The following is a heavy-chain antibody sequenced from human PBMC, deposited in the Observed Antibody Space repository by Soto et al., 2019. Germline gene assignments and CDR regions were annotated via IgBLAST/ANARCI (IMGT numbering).Heavy chain of an antibody. J-gene: IGHJ5*02. D-gene: IGHD6-13*01. CDR1: GFTFRRFT. CDR2: ISSNSAYI. CDR3: TRDASRDSSARGWFDP. V-gene: IGHV3-21*01. Sequence: LRLSCAASGFTFRRFTMNWVRQAPGKGLEWVSTISSNSAYIYYTDALRGRFTISRDNAKNSLHLQMNSLRAEDTAVYYCTRDASRDSSARGWFDPWGPGTLVTVSS.